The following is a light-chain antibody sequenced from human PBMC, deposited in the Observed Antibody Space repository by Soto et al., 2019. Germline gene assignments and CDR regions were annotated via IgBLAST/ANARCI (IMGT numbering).Light chain of an antibody. V-gene: IGKV3-20*01. CDR1: QSVSNNY. CDR3: QQYGSSPPIT. J-gene: IGKJ5*01. CDR2: GAS. Sequence: EIVLAQSPGTLSLSPGERATRSCRASQSVSNNYLAWYQQKPGQAPRLLIHGASSRATGIPDRFSGSGSGTDFTLSISRLEPEDFAVYYCQQYGSSPPITFGQGTRLEIK.